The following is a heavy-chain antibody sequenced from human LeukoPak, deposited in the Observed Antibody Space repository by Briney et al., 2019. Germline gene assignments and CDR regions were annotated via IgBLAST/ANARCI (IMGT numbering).Heavy chain of an antibody. CDR3: ATVGEAEYFQH. J-gene: IGHJ1*01. D-gene: IGHD3-16*01. V-gene: IGHV4-39*01. Sequence: SETLSLTCTVSGGSISRSTYYWGWIRQPPGKGLEWIGRIYYTGNTHSNPSLKSRVTMSVDTSKNQFSLNLSSVTAADTAVYYSATVGEAEYFQHWGQGTLVTVSS. CDR1: GGSISRSTYY. CDR2: IYYTGNT.